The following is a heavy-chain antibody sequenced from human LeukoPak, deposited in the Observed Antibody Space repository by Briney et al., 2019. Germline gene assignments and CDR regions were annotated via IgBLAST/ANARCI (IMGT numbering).Heavy chain of an antibody. CDR1: RFNFRNYA. CDR3: AIVPDRSGSYVDY. V-gene: IGHV3-23*01. Sequence: GGSLRLSCTASRFNFRNYAMSWVRQAPGKGLEWVSSITDIYDSTFYADSVKGRFTISRDNSKNMLYLQMNSLRAEDTAVYYCAIVPDRSGSYVDYWGQGTLVTVSS. D-gene: IGHD1-26*01. J-gene: IGHJ4*02. CDR2: ITDIYDST.